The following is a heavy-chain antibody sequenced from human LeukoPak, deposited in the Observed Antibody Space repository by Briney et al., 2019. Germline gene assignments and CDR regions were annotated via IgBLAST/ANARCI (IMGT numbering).Heavy chain of an antibody. V-gene: IGHV4-39*01. CDR2: INYSGTT. Sequence: SETLSLTCTVSGGSFSSPSYFCGWIRQAPGMGLEWIATINYSGTTFYNPSLKSRLTTSVDTSNNQFSLKLSSVPAADTAVYYCARLRGGVQLWGDWGQGALVTVSS. J-gene: IGHJ4*02. D-gene: IGHD1-1*01. CDR1: GGSFSSPSYF. CDR3: ARLRGGVQLWGD.